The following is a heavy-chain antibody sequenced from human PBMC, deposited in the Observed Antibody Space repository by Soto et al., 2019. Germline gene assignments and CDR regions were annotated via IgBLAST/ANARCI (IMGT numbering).Heavy chain of an antibody. V-gene: IGHV3-23*01. J-gene: IGHJ4*02. Sequence: GGSLRLSCAASGFTFSSYAMSWVRQAPGKGLEWVSAISGSGGSTYYADSVKGRFTISRDNSKNTLYLQMNSLRAEETAVYYCAKDPTRPHDYYYSSGYYFWGQGTLVTVSS. CDR1: GFTFSSYA. D-gene: IGHD3-22*01. CDR3: AKDPTRPHDYYYSSGYYF. CDR2: ISGSGGST.